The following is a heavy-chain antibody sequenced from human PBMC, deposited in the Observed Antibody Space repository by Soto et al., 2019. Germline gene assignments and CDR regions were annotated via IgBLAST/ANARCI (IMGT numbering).Heavy chain of an antibody. J-gene: IGHJ4*02. CDR3: AHRRRSSGWTGFDY. D-gene: IGHD6-19*01. CDR2: IYWDDDK. V-gene: IGHV2-5*02. Sequence: QITLKESGPTLVKPTQTLTLTCTFSGFSLSTSGVGVCWLRKPPGKALEWLALIYWDDDKRYSPSLKSRLTISKDTSKNQVVLTMTNMDPVDTATYYGAHRRRSSGWTGFDYWGQGTLVTVSS. CDR1: GFSLSTSGVG.